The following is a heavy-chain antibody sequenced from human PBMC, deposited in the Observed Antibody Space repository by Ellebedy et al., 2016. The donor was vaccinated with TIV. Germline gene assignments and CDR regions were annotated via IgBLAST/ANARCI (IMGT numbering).Heavy chain of an antibody. CDR1: GFTFSSYD. CDR2: IGTAGDT. J-gene: IGHJ4*02. D-gene: IGHD1-26*01. CDR3: ARDFSELPFDY. Sequence: PGGSLRLSCAASGFTFSSYDMHWVRQVTGKGLEWVSAIGTAGDTYYPGSVKGRFTISRENAKNSLYLQMNSLRAEDTAVYYCARDFSELPFDYWGQGTLVTVSS. V-gene: IGHV3-13*01.